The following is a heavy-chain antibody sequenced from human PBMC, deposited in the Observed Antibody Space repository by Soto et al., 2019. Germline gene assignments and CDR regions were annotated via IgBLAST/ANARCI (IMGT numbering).Heavy chain of an antibody. CDR3: ARTHPGIAVATIGGYGMDV. CDR2: TRNKANSYTT. J-gene: IGHJ6*02. CDR1: GFTFSDHY. Sequence: GGSLRLSCAASGFTFSDHYMDWVRQAPGKGLEWVGRTRNKANSYTTEYAASVKGRFTISRDDSKNSLYLQMNSLKTEDTAVYYCARTHPGIAVATIGGYGMDVWGQGTTVTVSS. V-gene: IGHV3-72*01. D-gene: IGHD6-19*01.